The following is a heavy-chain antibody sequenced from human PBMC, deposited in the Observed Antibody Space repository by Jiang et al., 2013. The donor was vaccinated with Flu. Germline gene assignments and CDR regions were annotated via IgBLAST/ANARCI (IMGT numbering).Heavy chain of an antibody. CDR1: GGSSLVTT. CDR2: SNHGGIT. J-gene: IGHJ6*02. CDR3: RGKYYYGMDV. V-gene: IGHV4-34*01. Sequence: ELLKPSETLSLTCGVFGGSSLVTTGAGSASPPGKGLEWVGESNHGGITYYNPSLESRVTISVDTSKRQFSLNLTXLTRRGHGCVLLTRGKYYYGMDVWGQGTAVTVSS.